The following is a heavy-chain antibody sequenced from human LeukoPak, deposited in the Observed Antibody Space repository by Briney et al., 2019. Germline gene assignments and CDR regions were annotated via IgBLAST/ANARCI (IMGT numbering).Heavy chain of an antibody. CDR1: GYSFTSYW. Sequence: GETPQVSCKGSGYSFTSYWIGGVRPMPGKGLEGMGILYPGDSDTRYRPSFQGQVTISADKSISTAYLQWSSLKASDTAMYYCARHSYDFWSGYLVDYWGQGTLVTVSS. D-gene: IGHD3-3*01. J-gene: IGHJ4*02. CDR3: ARHSYDFWSGYLVDY. CDR2: LYPGDSDT. V-gene: IGHV5-51*01.